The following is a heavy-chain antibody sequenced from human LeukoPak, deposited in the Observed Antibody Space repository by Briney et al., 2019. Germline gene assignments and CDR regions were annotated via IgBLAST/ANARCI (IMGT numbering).Heavy chain of an antibody. CDR3: ASVGIKAAVPSDY. Sequence: SETLSLTCTVSGDSISSSSYYWGWIRQPPGKGLEWIGSIYYSGSTYYNPSLKSRATISLDTSKSRFSLKMTSVTSADTAVYFCASVGIKAAVPSDYWGQGTLVTVSS. CDR1: GDSISSSSYY. V-gene: IGHV4-39*07. J-gene: IGHJ4*02. D-gene: IGHD6-13*01. CDR2: IYYSGST.